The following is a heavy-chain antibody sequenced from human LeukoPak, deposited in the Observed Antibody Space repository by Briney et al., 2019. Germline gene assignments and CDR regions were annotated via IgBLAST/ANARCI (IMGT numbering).Heavy chain of an antibody. J-gene: IGHJ4*02. V-gene: IGHV4-38-2*01. CDR2: IYHSGST. Sequence: PSETLFLTCAVSGYSISSGYYWGWIRQPPGKGLEWIGSIYHSGSTYYNPSLKSRVTISVDTSKNQFSLKLSSVTAADTAVYYCARRTGRLRGYDYWGQGTLVTVSS. CDR3: ARRTGRLRGYDY. D-gene: IGHD3-10*01. CDR1: GYSISSGYY.